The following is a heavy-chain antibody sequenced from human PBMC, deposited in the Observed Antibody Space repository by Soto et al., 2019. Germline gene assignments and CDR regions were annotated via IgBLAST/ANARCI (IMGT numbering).Heavy chain of an antibody. CDR2: ISSEGATT. J-gene: IGHJ4*02. CDR3: VKDRYVDY. CDR1: GXTFSSYS. V-gene: IGHV3-64D*08. Sequence: GSLRLSSSVSGXTFSSYSMHWVRQAPGKGLEYIASISSEGATTYYADSVKGRFIISRDNSKNTLYLQMRSLRAEDTAVYYCVKDRYVDYWGQGILFT.